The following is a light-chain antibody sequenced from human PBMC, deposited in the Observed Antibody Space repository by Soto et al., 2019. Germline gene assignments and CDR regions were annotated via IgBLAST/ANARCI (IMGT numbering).Light chain of an antibody. CDR3: QQYHNWPPLT. Sequence: EIVMTQSPGTLSVSPGERATLSCRASQSVTSNLAWYQQKPGQAPRLLIYGASTRATGIPARFSGSGSGTEFTLTISSLQSEDFAVYYCQQYHNWPPLTVGGGTKVEIK. J-gene: IGKJ4*01. V-gene: IGKV3-15*01. CDR2: GAS. CDR1: QSVTSN.